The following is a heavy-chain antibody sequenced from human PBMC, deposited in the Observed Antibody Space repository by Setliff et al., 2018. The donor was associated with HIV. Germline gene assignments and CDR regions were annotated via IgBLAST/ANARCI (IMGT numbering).Heavy chain of an antibody. CDR3: ARGGTSSNWFDP. CDR2: IYNSEMI. J-gene: IGHJ5*02. D-gene: IGHD1-26*01. CDR1: GASISSDT. V-gene: IGHV4-59*01. Sequence: SETLSLTCIVSGASISSDTWSWIRQPPGKGLQWIGFIYNSEMINYNPSLKSRVSMSLDTSKNQFSLELTSVTAADTAVYYCARGGTSSNWFDPWGQGTLVTVSS.